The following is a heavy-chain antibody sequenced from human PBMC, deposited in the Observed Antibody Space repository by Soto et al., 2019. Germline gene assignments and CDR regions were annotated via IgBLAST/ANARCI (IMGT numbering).Heavy chain of an antibody. CDR1: GFTFSSYG. Sequence: QVQLVESGGGVVQPGRSLRLSCAASGFTFSSYGMHWVRQAPGKGLEWVAVISYDGSNKYYADSVKGRFTISRDNSKNTLYLQMNRLRDEDTAVYYCARTPVSDYWGQGTLVTVSS. CDR2: ISYDGSNK. V-gene: IGHV3-30*03. J-gene: IGHJ4*02. CDR3: ARTPVSDY.